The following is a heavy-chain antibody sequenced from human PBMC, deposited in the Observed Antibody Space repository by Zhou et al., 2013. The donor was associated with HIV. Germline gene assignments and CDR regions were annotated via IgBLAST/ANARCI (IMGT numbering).Heavy chain of an antibody. CDR3: ARDLGSSSWWDQFHY. V-gene: IGHV1-18*01. CDR1: GYTFISYG. J-gene: IGHJ4*02. D-gene: IGHD6-13*01. CDR2: ISTYDGQT. Sequence: QAKLVQSGTEVKKPGASVKVSCNSSGYTFISYGITWVRQVPGHGLEWMGWISTYDGQTNYAQKVQGRVTMTMDTSTSTVYMELSGLTSEDTAVYYCARDLGSSSWWDQFHYWGQGTLVTVSS.